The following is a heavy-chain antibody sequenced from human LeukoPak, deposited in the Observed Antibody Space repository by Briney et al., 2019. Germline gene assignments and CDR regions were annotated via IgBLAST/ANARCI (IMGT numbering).Heavy chain of an antibody. CDR2: MNPNSGNT. D-gene: IGHD1-26*01. Sequence: ASVKVSCKASGYTFTSYDINWVRQATGQGLEWMGWMNPNSGNTGYAQKFQGRVTITADESTSTAYMELSSLRFEDTAVYYCAREGVGATKRGAFDYWGQGTLVTVSS. J-gene: IGHJ4*02. CDR3: AREGVGATKRGAFDY. CDR1: GYTFTSYD. V-gene: IGHV1-8*02.